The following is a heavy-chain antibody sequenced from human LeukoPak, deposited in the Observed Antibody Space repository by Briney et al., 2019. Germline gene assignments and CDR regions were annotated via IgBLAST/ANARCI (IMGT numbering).Heavy chain of an antibody. CDR2: ISNDGSYI. V-gene: IGHV3-21*04. D-gene: IGHD3-10*01. Sequence: GGSLRLSCAASGFILSSYSMNWVRQAPGKGLEWVSSISNDGSYIYYADPVQGRFIISRDNAKNSLYLQMNSLRAEDTAVYYCARGHYGLDYWGQGTLVTVSS. J-gene: IGHJ4*02. CDR3: ARGHYGLDY. CDR1: GFILSSYS.